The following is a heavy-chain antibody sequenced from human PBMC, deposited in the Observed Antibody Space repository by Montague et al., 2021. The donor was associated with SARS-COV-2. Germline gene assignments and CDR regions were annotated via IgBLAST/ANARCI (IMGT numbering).Heavy chain of an antibody. CDR2: TYYRSKWYN. CDR3: ARKMDSSFDV. Sequence: VSPGASFSSDSLSWHWIRQSPSRGLEWLASTYYRSKWYNDSAPSVSGRATVKPDTSRNQFSLHLDSVTPEDTALYFCARKMDSSFDVWGKGTMVIVSS. CDR1: GASFSSDSLS. J-gene: IGHJ3*01. D-gene: IGHD2-2*03. V-gene: IGHV6-1*01.